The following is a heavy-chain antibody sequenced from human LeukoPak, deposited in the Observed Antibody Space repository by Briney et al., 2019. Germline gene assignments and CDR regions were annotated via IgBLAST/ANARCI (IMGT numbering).Heavy chain of an antibody. CDR1: GYRFTNYW. Sequence: GESLKISGKGSGYRFTNYWIGWVRQMPGKGLEWMGLIYPDDSDTRYSPSFQGQVTISADKSISTAYLQWSSLKASDTAMYYCAIGGDSTTSCYRCFDYWGQGTLVTVSS. D-gene: IGHD2-2*02. CDR2: IYPDDSDT. J-gene: IGHJ4*02. CDR3: AIGGDSTTSCYRCFDY. V-gene: IGHV5-51*01.